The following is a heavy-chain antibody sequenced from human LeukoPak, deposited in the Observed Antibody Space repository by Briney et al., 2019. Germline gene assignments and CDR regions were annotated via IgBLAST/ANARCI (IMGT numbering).Heavy chain of an antibody. D-gene: IGHD5-24*01. CDR3: ARADGYFGGFDY. CDR2: ISYDGSNK. V-gene: IGHV3-30*04. J-gene: IGHJ4*02. Sequence: GGSLRLSCAASGFTFSSYAMHWVRQAPGKGLEWVAVISYDGSNKYYADSVKGRFTIFRDNSKNTLYLQMNSLRAEDTAVYYCARADGYFGGFDYWGQGTLVTVSS. CDR1: GFTFSSYA.